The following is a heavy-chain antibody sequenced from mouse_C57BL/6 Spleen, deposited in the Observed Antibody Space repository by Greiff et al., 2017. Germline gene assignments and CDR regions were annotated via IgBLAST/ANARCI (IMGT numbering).Heavy chain of an antibody. CDR3: ARPEGFYYDYDGGWFAD. Sequence: EVMLVESGGGLVKPGGSLKLSCAASGFTFSSYTMSWVRQTPEKRLEWVATISGGGGNTYYPDSVKGRFTISRDNAKNTLYLQMSSLRSEDTALYYCARPEGFYYDYDGGWFADWGQGTLVTVSA. CDR1: GFTFSSYT. J-gene: IGHJ3*01. CDR2: ISGGGGNT. D-gene: IGHD2-4*01. V-gene: IGHV5-9*01.